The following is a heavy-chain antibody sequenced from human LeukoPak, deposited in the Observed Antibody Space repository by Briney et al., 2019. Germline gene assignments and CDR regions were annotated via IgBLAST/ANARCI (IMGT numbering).Heavy chain of an antibody. CDR3: ARDRHQPRLGVAVKDYYYYYMDV. D-gene: IGHD6-19*01. CDR1: GFTLSSYW. CDR2: IKEDGSEK. Sequence: GGSLRLSCTVSGFTLSSYWMTWVRQAPGKGLEWVANIKEDGSEKYYVDSVKGRFTISRDNAKNSLYLRMNSLRAEDTAVYYCARDRHQPRLGVAVKDYYYYYMDVWGKGTTVTVSS. J-gene: IGHJ6*03. V-gene: IGHV3-7*01.